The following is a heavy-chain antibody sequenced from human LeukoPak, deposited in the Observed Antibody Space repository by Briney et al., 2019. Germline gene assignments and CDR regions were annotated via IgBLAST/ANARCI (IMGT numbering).Heavy chain of an antibody. J-gene: IGHJ4*02. CDR3: ARGRPRYSGYDWGPYYFDY. Sequence: EPSETLSLTCAVYGGSFSGYYWSWIRQPPGKGLEWIGEINHSGSTNYNPSLKSRVTISVDTSKNQFSLKLSSVTAADTAVYYCARGRPRYSGYDWGPYYFDYWGQGTLVTVSS. D-gene: IGHD5-12*01. V-gene: IGHV4-34*01. CDR2: INHSGST. CDR1: GGSFSGYY.